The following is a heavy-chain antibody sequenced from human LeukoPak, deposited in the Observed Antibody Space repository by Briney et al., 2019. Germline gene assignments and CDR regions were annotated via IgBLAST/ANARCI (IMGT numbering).Heavy chain of an antibody. Sequence: GGSLRLSCVVSGIPFSDFYMNWIREAPGKGLEWISYISSSSSYTDYAESVKGRFTISRDNAKSALYLEMNDLRVEDTAVYYCAAGTAADYWGQGTLVIVSS. D-gene: IGHD6-13*01. J-gene: IGHJ4*02. CDR1: GIPFSDFY. CDR2: ISSSSSYT. V-gene: IGHV3-11*03. CDR3: AAGTAADY.